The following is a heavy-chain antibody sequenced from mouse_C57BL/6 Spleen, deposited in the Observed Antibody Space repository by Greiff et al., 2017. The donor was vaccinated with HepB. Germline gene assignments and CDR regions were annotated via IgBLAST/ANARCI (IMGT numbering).Heavy chain of an antibody. V-gene: IGHV1-81*01. J-gene: IGHJ1*03. CDR3: AREDYGSSTEYFDV. Sequence: VKLQESGAELARPGASVKLSCKASGYTFTSYGISWVKQRTGQGLEWIGEIYPRSGNTYYNEKFKGKATLTADKSSSTAYMELRSLTSEDSAVYFCAREDYGSSTEYFDVWGTGTTVTVSS. D-gene: IGHD1-1*01. CDR1: GYTFTSYG. CDR2: IYPRSGNT.